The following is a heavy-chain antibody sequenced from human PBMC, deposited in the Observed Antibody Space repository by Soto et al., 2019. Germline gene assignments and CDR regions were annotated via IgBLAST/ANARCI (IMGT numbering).Heavy chain of an antibody. Sequence: GGSLRLSCAASGFTFSSYDMHWVRQATGKGLEWVSGIGTAGDTYYVGSVKGRFTISRENAKNSLYLQMNSPRAEDTAVYCCARVKSSGWYYFDYWGQGTLVTVSS. V-gene: IGHV3-13*01. CDR3: ARVKSSGWYYFDY. CDR2: IGTAGDT. CDR1: GFTFSSYD. J-gene: IGHJ4*02. D-gene: IGHD6-19*01.